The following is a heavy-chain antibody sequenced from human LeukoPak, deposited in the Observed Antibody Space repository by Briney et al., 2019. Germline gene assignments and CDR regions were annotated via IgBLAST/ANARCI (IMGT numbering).Heavy chain of an antibody. CDR3: ARGSGGGYSYGIDY. CDR2: IYSGGST. V-gene: IGHV3-53*01. D-gene: IGHD5-18*01. J-gene: IGHJ4*02. Sequence: GGSLRLSCAASGFTVSSNYMSWVRQAPGKGLEWVSVIYSGGSTYYADSVKGRFTISRDNAKNSLYLQMNSLRAEDTAVYYCARGSGGGYSYGIDYWGQGTLVTVSS. CDR1: GFTVSSNY.